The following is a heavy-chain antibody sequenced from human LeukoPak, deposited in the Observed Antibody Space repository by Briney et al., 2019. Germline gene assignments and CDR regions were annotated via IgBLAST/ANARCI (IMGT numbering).Heavy chain of an antibody. CDR3: ARHATSPYGGSGWYYFDY. V-gene: IGHV4-59*08. J-gene: IGHJ4*02. Sequence: SETLSLTCTVSGGSMRSYYWSWIRQSPGKGLEWIGYIYYSGSTSNSPSLKSRVTISVDTFKNQFSLRLSSVTAADTAVYYCARHATSPYGGSGWYYFDYWGQGILVTVSS. CDR1: GGSMRSYY. CDR2: IYYSGST. D-gene: IGHD6-19*01.